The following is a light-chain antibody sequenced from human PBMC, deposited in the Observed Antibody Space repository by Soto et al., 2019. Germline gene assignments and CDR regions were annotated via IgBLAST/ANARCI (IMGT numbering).Light chain of an antibody. CDR2: ANI. V-gene: IGLV1-40*01. CDR1: SSNIGAGYD. Sequence: QAVLTQSPSASGAPGQRVTISCTGSSSNIGAGYDVHWYQQLPGTAPKLLIFANINRPSGVPDRFSGSKSGTSASLAITGLRAEDEADYYCQSYDSSLSGYVFGTGTKLTVL. CDR3: QSYDSSLSGYV. J-gene: IGLJ1*01.